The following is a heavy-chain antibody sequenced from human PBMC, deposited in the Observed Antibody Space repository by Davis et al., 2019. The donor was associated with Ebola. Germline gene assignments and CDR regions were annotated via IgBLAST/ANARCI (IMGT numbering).Heavy chain of an antibody. V-gene: IGHV3-74*01. D-gene: IGHD5-12*01. J-gene: IGHJ4*02. CDR2: ISSDGGIT. Sequence: GESLKISCAASGFTFSRYWMHWVRQAPGKGLVYVSRISSDGGITSYADSVKGRFTISRDNAKSTLYLQMNSLTAEDTAVYYCVRGWLRSKFDYWGQGTLVTVSS. CDR3: VRGWLRSKFDY. CDR1: GFTFSRYW.